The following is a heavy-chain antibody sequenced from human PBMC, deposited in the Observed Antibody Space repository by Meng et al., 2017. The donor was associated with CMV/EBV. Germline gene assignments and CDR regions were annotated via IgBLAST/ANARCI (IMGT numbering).Heavy chain of an antibody. CDR3: AREGRGNYASFDH. D-gene: IGHD1-26*01. CDR1: GFTFSDYY. V-gene: IGHV3-11*04. Sequence: GESLKISCAASGFTFSDYYMSWIRQAPGKGLEWISYITNSGRSLSYADSVKGRFTISRDNAKNSLFLQLNSLRAEDTAIYYCAREGRGNYASFDHWAREPWSPSPQ. J-gene: IGHJ4*02. CDR2: ITNSGRSL.